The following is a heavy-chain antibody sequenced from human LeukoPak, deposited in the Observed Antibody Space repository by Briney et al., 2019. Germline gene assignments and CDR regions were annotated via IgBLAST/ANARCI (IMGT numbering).Heavy chain of an antibody. CDR1: GGSISSYY. V-gene: IGHV4-4*07. CDR2: IYTSGST. CDR3: ARSAMVTHAFDI. Sequence: SETLSLTCTVSGGSISSYYWSWIRQPAGKGLEWIGRIYTSGSTNYNPSLESRVTMSVDTSKSQFSLKLSSVTAADTAVYYCARSAMVTHAFDIWGQGTMVTVSS. J-gene: IGHJ3*02. D-gene: IGHD5-18*01.